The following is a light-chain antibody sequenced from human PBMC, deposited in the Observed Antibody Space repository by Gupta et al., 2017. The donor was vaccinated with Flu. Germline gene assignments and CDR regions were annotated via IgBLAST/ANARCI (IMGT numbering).Light chain of an antibody. CDR2: DSH. J-gene: IGLJ2*01. CDR3: GKWDNSLSEMV. V-gene: IGLV1-51*01. CDR1: ASNIGLNF. Sequence: QSVLTQPPSVSAAPGQWVTISCSGSASNIGLNFVSWYQHLPGTAPKLLIYDSHKRPSGIPDRFSGSKSGTSATLGITGLQTGDEADYYCGKWDNSLSEMVFGGGTKVTVL.